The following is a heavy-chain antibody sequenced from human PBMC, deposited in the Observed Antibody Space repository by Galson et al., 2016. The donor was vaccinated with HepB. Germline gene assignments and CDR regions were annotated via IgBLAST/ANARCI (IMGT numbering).Heavy chain of an antibody. CDR3: ARDRSGSTLGPNAFDI. CDR1: GYTFTSYK. J-gene: IGHJ3*02. D-gene: IGHD1-26*01. CDR2: INPRSGST. V-gene: IGHV1-46*01. Sequence: SVTVSCKASGYTFTSYKIHWLLQAPGQGLEWMGVINPRSGSTTYAREFQGRVTMTRDTSTSTVYMAVGGLRSEDTAVYYCARDRSGSTLGPNAFDIWGQGTMVTVSS.